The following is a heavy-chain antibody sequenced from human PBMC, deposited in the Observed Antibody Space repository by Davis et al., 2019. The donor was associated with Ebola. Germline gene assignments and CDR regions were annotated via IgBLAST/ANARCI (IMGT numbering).Heavy chain of an antibody. CDR1: GFTFSRNW. CDR2: IKQGGSEK. V-gene: IGHV3-7*01. Sequence: GGSLRLSCAASGFTFSRNWMSWVRQAPGKGLEWVANIKQGGSEKYYVDSVKGRFTISRDNAKNSLYLQMNSLRAEDTAVYYCARESGDYAYYYGMDVWGKGTTVTVSS. D-gene: IGHD4-17*01. J-gene: IGHJ6*04. CDR3: ARESGDYAYYYGMDV.